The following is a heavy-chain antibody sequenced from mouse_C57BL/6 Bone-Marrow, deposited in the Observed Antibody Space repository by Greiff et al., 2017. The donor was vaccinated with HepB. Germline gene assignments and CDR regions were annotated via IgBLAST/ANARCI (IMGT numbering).Heavy chain of an antibody. Sequence: VQLQQSGAELVRPGASVTLSCKASGYTFTDYEMHWVKQTHVQGLEWIGAIDPETGGTAYNQKFKGKAILTADKSSSTAYMELRSLTSEDSAVYYCTRDDYFDYWGQGTTLTVSS. J-gene: IGHJ2*01. CDR1: GYTFTDYE. CDR3: TRDDYFDY. CDR2: IDPETGGT. V-gene: IGHV1-15*01.